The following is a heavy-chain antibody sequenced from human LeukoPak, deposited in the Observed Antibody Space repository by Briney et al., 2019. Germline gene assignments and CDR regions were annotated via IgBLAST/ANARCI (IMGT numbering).Heavy chain of an antibody. CDR1: GFTFSSYA. CDR2: ISESGANT. D-gene: IGHD2-15*01. J-gene: IGHJ6*02. Sequence: GGSLRPSCAASGFTFSSYAMSWVRQAPGKGLEWVSTISESGANTHYAASVKGRFTISRDDSKNTLYVQMNSLRVEGTAIYYCTIQCSGSSCRLPDVWGQGTTVTVSS. CDR3: TIQCSGSSCRLPDV. V-gene: IGHV3-23*01.